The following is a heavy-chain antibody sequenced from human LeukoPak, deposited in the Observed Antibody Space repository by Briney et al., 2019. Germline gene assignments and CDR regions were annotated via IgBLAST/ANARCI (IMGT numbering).Heavy chain of an antibody. CDR2: IRYDGSNK. Sequence: QLGGSLRLSCVASGFTFSSYGMHWVRQAPGKGLEWVAFIRYDGSNKYYADSVKGRFTISRDNSKNTLYLQMNSLRAEDTAVYYCAKGRETTVNPPFDWGQGTLVTVSP. V-gene: IGHV3-30*02. J-gene: IGHJ4*02. D-gene: IGHD4-17*01. CDR3: AKGRETTVNPPFD. CDR1: GFTFSSYG.